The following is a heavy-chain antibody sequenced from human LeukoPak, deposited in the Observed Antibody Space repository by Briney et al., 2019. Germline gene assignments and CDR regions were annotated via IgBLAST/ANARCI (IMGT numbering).Heavy chain of an antibody. CDR1: GYTFTSYD. CDR3: ARGSGYYSFDC. CDR2: INPNSGDT. V-gene: IGHV1-2*02. Sequence: ASVKVSCKASGYTFTSYDINWVRQATGQGLEWMGWINPNSGDTNYAQNFQGRVTMTRDTSISTAYMELSRLRSDDTAMYYCARGSGYYSFDCWGQGTLVTVSS. J-gene: IGHJ4*02. D-gene: IGHD3-3*01.